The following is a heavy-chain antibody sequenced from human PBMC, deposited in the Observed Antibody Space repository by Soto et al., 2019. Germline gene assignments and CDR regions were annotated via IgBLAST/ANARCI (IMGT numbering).Heavy chain of an antibody. J-gene: IGHJ4*02. CDR3: ARRWGAAVDY. Sequence: SETLSLTCTVSGGSISSYYWSWIRQPPGKGLEWIGYIYYSGSTNYNPSLKSRVTISVDTSKNQFSLKLGSVTAADTVVYYCARRWGAAVDYWGQGTLVTVSS. CDR2: IYYSGST. CDR1: GGSISSYY. D-gene: IGHD1-26*01. V-gene: IGHV4-59*08.